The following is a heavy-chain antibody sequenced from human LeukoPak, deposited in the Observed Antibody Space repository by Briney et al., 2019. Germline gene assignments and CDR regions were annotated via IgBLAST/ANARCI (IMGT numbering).Heavy chain of an antibody. V-gene: IGHV1-69*13. Sequence: SVKVSCKASGGTFSSYAISWVRQAPGQGLEWMGGIIPIFSTANYAQKFQGRVTITADESTSTAYMELSSLRSEDTAVYYCARNDDYYDSSGYLYYFDYWGQGTLVTVSS. CDR3: ARNDDYYDSSGYLYYFDY. CDR2: IIPIFSTA. D-gene: IGHD3-22*01. J-gene: IGHJ4*02. CDR1: GGTFSSYA.